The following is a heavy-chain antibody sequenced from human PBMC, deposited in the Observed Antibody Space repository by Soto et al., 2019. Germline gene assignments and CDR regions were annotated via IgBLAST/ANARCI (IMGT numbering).Heavy chain of an antibody. CDR1: GYMFSNYS. J-gene: IGHJ4*02. Sequence: GGSLRFSCVASGYMFSNYSMNWVRQAPGKGLEWVSKISSTGTITYYADSVKGRFTISRDNARNSVYLQMNSLRVDDTAIYYCARGAPLWGEGTLVTVSS. CDR2: ISSTGTIT. V-gene: IGHV3-48*01. CDR3: ARGAPL.